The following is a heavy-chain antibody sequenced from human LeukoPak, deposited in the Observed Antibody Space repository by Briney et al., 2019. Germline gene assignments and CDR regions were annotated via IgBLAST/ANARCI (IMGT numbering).Heavy chain of an antibody. CDR2: IYYSGST. CDR1: GGSISSYY. J-gene: IGHJ4*02. V-gene: IGHV4-59*08. Sequence: PSETLSFTCTVSGGSISSYYWSWIRQPPGKGLEWIGYIYYSGSTNYNPSLKSRVTISVDTSKNQFSLKLSSVTAADTAVCYCARHTPYSSSIDYWGQGTLVTVSS. D-gene: IGHD6-6*01. CDR3: ARHTPYSSSIDY.